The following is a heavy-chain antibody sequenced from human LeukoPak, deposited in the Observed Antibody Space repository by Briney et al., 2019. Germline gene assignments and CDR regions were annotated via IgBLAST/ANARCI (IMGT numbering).Heavy chain of an antibody. CDR1: GFTFSSYA. CDR3: ARSLRVRGVPDYMDV. J-gene: IGHJ6*03. V-gene: IGHV3-53*01. D-gene: IGHD3-10*01. Sequence: GGSLRLSCAASGFTFSSYAMHWVRQAPGKGLEWVSVIHKSAITYYADTVKGRFTISRDNSKNTLYLQMNSLRAEDTAVYYCARSLRVRGVPDYMDVWGKGTTVIISS. CDR2: IHKSAIT.